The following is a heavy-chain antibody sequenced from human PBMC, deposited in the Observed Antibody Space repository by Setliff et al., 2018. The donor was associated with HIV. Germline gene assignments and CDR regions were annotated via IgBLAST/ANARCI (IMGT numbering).Heavy chain of an antibody. Sequence: GGSLRLSCAASGFTFNRYDITWVRQAPGKGLEWVSLISGGGDSTSYADSVKGRFTISRDNSENTVYLQMSSLRAEDTAVYYCARDLNLSGGEAFDIWGQGTMVTVSS. J-gene: IGHJ3*02. CDR1: GFTFNRYD. V-gene: IGHV3-23*01. CDR3: ARDLNLSGGEAFDI. D-gene: IGHD3-16*01. CDR2: ISGGGDST.